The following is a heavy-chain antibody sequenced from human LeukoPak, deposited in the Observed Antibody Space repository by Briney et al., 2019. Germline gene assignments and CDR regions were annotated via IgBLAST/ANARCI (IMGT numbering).Heavy chain of an antibody. J-gene: IGHJ5*02. V-gene: IGHV3-64*01. D-gene: IGHD6-19*01. Sequence: VGSLRLSSVASGYTFSSYALHWVRQAPGKGLEYVSAIRSNGRTTFYANSVTGRFTISRDNSKNTLYLQMGSLRAEDTAVYYCARVSGWYWFDQWGQGTLVTVSS. CDR3: ARVSGWYWFDQ. CDR2: IRSNGRTT. CDR1: GYTFSSYA.